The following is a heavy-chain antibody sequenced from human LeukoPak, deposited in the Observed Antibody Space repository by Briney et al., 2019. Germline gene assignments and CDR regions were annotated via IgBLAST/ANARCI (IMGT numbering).Heavy chain of an antibody. V-gene: IGHV3-23*01. CDR1: GFTLSSYA. J-gene: IGHJ3*02. D-gene: IGHD3-3*01. CDR2: ISGSGGST. Sequence: GGSLRLSCAASGFTLSSYAMSWVRQAPGKGLEWVSAISGSGGSTYYADSVKGRFTISRDNSKNTLYLQMNSLRAEDMAVYYCAKWDDFWSGYNAFDIWGQGTMVTVSS. CDR3: AKWDDFWSGYNAFDI.